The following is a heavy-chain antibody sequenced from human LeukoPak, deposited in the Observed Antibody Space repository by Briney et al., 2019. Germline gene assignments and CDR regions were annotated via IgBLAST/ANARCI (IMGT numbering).Heavy chain of an antibody. CDR2: IYYSGST. CDR3: ARERGRLIGYYYMDV. V-gene: IGHV4-59*12. J-gene: IGHJ6*03. CDR1: GGSISSYY. D-gene: IGHD3-10*01. Sequence: PSETLSLTCTVSGGSISSYYWSWIRQPPGKGLEWIGYIYYSGSTNYNPSLKSRVTISADTSKNQFSLKLSSVTPADTAVYYCARERGRLIGYYYMDVWGKGTTVTVSS.